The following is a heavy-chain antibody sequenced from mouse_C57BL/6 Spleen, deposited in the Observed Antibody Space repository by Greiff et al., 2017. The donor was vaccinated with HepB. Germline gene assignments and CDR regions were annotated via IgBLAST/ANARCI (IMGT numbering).Heavy chain of an antibody. CDR1: GYAFTNYL. D-gene: IGHD1-1*01. V-gene: IGHV1-54*01. Sequence: QVQLQQSGAELVRPGTSVKVSCKASGYAFTNYLIEWVKQRPGQGLEWIGVINPGSGGTNYNEKFKGKATLTADNSSSTAYMQLSSLTSEDSAVYFWARGYYYGRGLYAMDYWGQGTSVTVSS. J-gene: IGHJ4*01. CDR2: INPGSGGT. CDR3: ARGYYYGRGLYAMDY.